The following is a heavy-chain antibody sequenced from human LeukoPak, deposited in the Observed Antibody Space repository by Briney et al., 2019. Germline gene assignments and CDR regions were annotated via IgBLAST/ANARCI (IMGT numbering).Heavy chain of an antibody. D-gene: IGHD6-13*01. Sequence: ASVKVSCKASGYTFTGYYMHWVRQAPGQGLEWMGWINPNSGGTKYAQKFQGRVTMTRDTSISTGDMELSWLRSDDTAVYYRARGEVSSWYDYFQHWGQGSLVTVSS. V-gene: IGHV1-2*02. CDR2: INPNSGGT. J-gene: IGHJ1*01. CDR3: ARGEVSSWYDYFQH. CDR1: GYTFTGYY.